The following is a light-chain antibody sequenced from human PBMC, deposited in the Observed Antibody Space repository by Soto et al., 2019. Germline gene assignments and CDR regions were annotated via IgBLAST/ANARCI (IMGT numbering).Light chain of an antibody. CDR2: DAS. CDR3: QQRTKWEIT. CDR1: QSVKNY. J-gene: IGKJ4*01. V-gene: IGKV3-11*01. Sequence: EIVLTQSPDPLSLSPGESATLSCRASQSVKNYLAWYRQKPGQTPRLLIYDASNRAPGIPARFTGSGSGTDFTLTISSLEPEDFAVYYCQQRTKWEITFGGGSRVDMK.